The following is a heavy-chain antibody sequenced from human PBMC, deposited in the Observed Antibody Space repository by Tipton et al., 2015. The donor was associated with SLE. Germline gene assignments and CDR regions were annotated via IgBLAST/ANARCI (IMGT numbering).Heavy chain of an antibody. CDR2: IYYSGST. CDR3: ARGWYLYYFDY. D-gene: IGHD6-13*01. CDR1: GYSISSGYY. Sequence: TLSLTCTVSGYSISSGYYWGWIRQPPGKGLEWIGYIYYSGSTYYNPSLKSRVTISVDTSKNQFSLKLSSVTAADTAVYYCARGWYLYYFDYWGQGTLVTVSS. V-gene: IGHV4-38-2*02. J-gene: IGHJ4*02.